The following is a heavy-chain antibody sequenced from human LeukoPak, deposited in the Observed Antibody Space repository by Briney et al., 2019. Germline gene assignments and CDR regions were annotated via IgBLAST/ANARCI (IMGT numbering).Heavy chain of an antibody. CDR2: VNPNSGNT. J-gene: IGHJ6*02. D-gene: IGHD1-14*01. CDR1: GYTFTSYD. V-gene: IGHV1-8*01. Sequence: ASVKVSCKASGYTFTSYDINWVRQATGRGLEWMGWVNPNSGNTGYAQKFQGRVTMTRNTSISTAYMELSSLRSEDTAVYYCARTYARPGYYYYGMDVWGQGTSVTVSS. CDR3: ARTYARPGYYYYGMDV.